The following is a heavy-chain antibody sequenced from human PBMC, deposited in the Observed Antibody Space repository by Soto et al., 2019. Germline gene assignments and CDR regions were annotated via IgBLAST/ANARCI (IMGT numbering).Heavy chain of an antibody. J-gene: IGHJ5*02. D-gene: IGHD2-15*01. CDR2: ISAYNGNT. CDR3: ARVKVVVAARTGNWFDP. CDR1: GYTFTSYG. V-gene: IGHV1-18*04. Sequence: ASVKVSCKXSGYTFTSYGISWVRQAPGQGLEWMGWISAYNGNTNYAQKLQGRVTMTTDTSTSTAYMEPRSLRSDDTAVYYCARVKVVVAARTGNWFDPWGQGTLVTVSS.